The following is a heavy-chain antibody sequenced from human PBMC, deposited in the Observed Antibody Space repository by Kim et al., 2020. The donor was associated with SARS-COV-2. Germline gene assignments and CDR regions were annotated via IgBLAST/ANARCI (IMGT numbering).Heavy chain of an antibody. V-gene: IGHV1-18*01. CDR1: GYTFTSYG. CDR2: ISAYNGNT. Sequence: ASVKVSCKASGYTFTSYGISWVRQAPGQGLEWMGWISAYNGNTNYAQKLQGRVTMTTDTSTSTAYMELRSLRSDDTAVYYCARDEPKLLWFGELFPFDYWGQGTLVTVSS. J-gene: IGHJ4*02. D-gene: IGHD3-10*01. CDR3: ARDEPKLLWFGELFPFDY.